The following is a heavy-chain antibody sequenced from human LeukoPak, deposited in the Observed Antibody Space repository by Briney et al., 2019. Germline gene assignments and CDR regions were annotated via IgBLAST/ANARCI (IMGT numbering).Heavy chain of an antibody. CDR2: INPSGGST. D-gene: IGHD3-9*01. J-gene: IGHJ4*02. CDR1: GYTFTSYY. V-gene: IGHV1-46*01. CDR3: AGGSTCFGWVRVAVGGANCDICYYFDY. Sequence: GASVKVSCKASGYTFTSYYMHWVRQAPGQGLEWMGIINPSGGSTSYAQKFQGRVTMTRDTSTSTVYMELSSLRFHDTAVSYFAGGSTCFGWVRVAVGGANCDICYYFDYWGQGNLVTDSS.